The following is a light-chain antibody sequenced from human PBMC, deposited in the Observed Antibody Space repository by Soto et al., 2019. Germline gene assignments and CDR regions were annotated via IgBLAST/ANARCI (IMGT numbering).Light chain of an antibody. CDR3: QQYGSSPWT. J-gene: IGKJ1*01. Sequence: EVVLTQSPGTLSLSPGERATLSCRASQSVSSSYLAWYQQKPGQAPRLLIYGASSRATGIPDRFSGSGSGTDFTLNISRLEPEDFAVYFCQQYGSSPWTFCQGTKVEIK. CDR2: GAS. CDR1: QSVSSSY. V-gene: IGKV3-20*01.